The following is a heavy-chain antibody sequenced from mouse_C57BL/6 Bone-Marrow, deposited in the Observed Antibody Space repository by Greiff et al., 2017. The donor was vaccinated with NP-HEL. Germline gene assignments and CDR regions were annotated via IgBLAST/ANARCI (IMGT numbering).Heavy chain of an antibody. J-gene: IGHJ3*01. CDR1: GYTFTDYE. CDR3: YDYAWFAY. V-gene: IGHV1-15*01. CDR2: IDPETGGT. Sequence: VQLQQSGAELVRPGASVTLSCKASGYTFTDYEMHWVKQTPVHGLEWIGAIDPETGGTAYNQKFKGKAILTADKSSSTAYMELRSLTSEDSAVYYCYDYAWFAYWGQGTLVTVSA. D-gene: IGHD2-4*01.